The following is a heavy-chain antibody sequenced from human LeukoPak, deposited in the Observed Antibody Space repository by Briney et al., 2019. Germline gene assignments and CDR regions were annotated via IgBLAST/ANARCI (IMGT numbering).Heavy chain of an antibody. D-gene: IGHD3-3*01. CDR2: ISAYNGNT. Sequence: ASVKVSCKASGGTFSSYAISWGRQAPGQGLEWMGWISAYNGNTENAHKLQGRVTMTTDTSTSTAYMELRSLRSDDTAVYYCARDAQDLLRFLEWLSPFDYWGQGTLVTVSS. V-gene: IGHV1-18*01. CDR1: GGTFSSYA. J-gene: IGHJ4*02. CDR3: ARDAQDLLRFLEWLSPFDY.